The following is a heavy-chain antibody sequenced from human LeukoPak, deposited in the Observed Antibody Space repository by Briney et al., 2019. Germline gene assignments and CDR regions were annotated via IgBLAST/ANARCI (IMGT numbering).Heavy chain of an antibody. Sequence: GGSLRLSCAASGFTFSSYSMNWVRQAPGKGLEWVSYISSSSSTIYYADSVKGRFTISRDNDKNSLYLQMNSLRAEDTAVYYCARYSSSFWFDPWGQGTLVTVSS. CDR3: ARYSSSFWFDP. CDR2: ISSSSSTI. V-gene: IGHV3-48*01. J-gene: IGHJ5*02. CDR1: GFTFSSYS. D-gene: IGHD6-6*01.